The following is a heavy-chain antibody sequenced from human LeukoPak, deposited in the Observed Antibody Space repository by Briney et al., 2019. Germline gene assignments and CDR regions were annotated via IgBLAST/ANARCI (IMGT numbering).Heavy chain of an antibody. J-gene: IGHJ5*02. D-gene: IGHD2-15*01. CDR2: IIPIFGTA. Sequence: SVKVSCKASGGTFSSYAISWVRQAPGQGLEWMGGIIPIFGTANYAQKFQGRVTITADESTSTAYMELSSLRSEDTAVYYCARKYCSGGSCYARFDPWGQGTLVTVSS. V-gene: IGHV1-69*13. CDR3: ARKYCSGGSCYARFDP. CDR1: GGTFSSYA.